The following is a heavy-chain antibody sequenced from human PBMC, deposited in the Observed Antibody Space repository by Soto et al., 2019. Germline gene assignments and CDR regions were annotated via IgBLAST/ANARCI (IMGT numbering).Heavy chain of an antibody. CDR3: ARDRIAVAGTDAFDI. Sequence: ASVKVSCKASGYTFTSYAMHWVRQAPGQRLEWMGWINAGNGNTKYSQKFQGRVTITRDTFASTAYMELSSLRSEDTAVYYCARDRIAVAGTDAFDIWGQGTMVTVSS. V-gene: IGHV1-3*01. CDR1: GYTFTSYA. CDR2: INAGNGNT. D-gene: IGHD6-19*01. J-gene: IGHJ3*02.